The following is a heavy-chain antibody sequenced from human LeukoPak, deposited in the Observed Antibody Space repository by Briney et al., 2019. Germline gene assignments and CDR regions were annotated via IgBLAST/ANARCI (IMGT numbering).Heavy chain of an antibody. CDR1: GFTFSSYA. CDR3: ATHYYYDSSGYKNDY. J-gene: IGHJ4*02. V-gene: IGHV3-30-3*01. D-gene: IGHD3-22*01. Sequence: PGGSLRLSCAASGFTFSSYAMHWVRQAPGKGLEWVAVISYDGSNKYYADSVKGRFTISRDNSKNTLYLQTNSPRAEDTAVYYCATHYYYDSSGYKNDYWGQGTLVTVSS. CDR2: ISYDGSNK.